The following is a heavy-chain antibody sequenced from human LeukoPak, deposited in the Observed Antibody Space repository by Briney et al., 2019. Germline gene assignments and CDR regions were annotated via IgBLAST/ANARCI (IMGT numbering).Heavy chain of an antibody. Sequence: GGSLRLSCAASGFTLSNYWMTWVRQAPGKGLERVANIKQDGSEKHYGGSVKGRFTISRDNAKNSLYLEMNSLRAEDTAVYYCARERSSGWNDYWGQGTLVTVSS. CDR2: IKQDGSEK. CDR1: GFTLSNYW. D-gene: IGHD6-19*01. J-gene: IGHJ4*02. V-gene: IGHV3-7*01. CDR3: ARERSSGWNDY.